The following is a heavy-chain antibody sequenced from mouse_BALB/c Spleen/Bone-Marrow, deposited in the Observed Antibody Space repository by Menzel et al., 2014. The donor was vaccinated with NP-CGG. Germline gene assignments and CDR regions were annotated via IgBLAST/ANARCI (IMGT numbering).Heavy chain of an antibody. V-gene: IGHV3-2*02. CDR2: ISYSSST. D-gene: IGHD1-2*01. J-gene: IGHJ4*01. CDR1: GYSITSDYA. Sequence: EVQLVESGPGLVKPSQSLSLTCTVTGYSITSDYAWNWIRQFQGNKLEWMGYISYSSSTNYNPSLKSRISITRDTSKNQFFLHLDSVTAEDTATYYCARWDYGDYAMDYWGHGTSATVSS. CDR3: ARWDYGDYAMDY.